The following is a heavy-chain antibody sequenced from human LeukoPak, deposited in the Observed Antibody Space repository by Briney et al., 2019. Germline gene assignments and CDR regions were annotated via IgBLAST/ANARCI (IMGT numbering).Heavy chain of an antibody. CDR2: IYYSGST. V-gene: IGHV4-39*07. D-gene: IGHD6-25*01. CDR3: ARERATSGRCRFDF. Sequence: SETLSLTCTVSGGSISSSSYYWGWIRQPPGKGLEWIESIYYSGSTYYNPSLKSRVTISLDRDKSQFSLKLTSVTAADTAVYYCARERATSGRCRFDFWGQGALVTVSS. CDR1: GGSISSSSYY. J-gene: IGHJ4*02.